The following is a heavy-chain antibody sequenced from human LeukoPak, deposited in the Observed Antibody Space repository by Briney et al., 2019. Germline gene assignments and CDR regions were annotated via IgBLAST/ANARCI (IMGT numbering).Heavy chain of an antibody. Sequence: GGSLRLSCAASGFTFSSYSMHWVRQAPGKGLEWVAVISYDGSNKYYADSVKGRFTISRDNSKNTLYLQMNSLRAEDTAVYYCAKDVGYCSSTSCTWVDYWGQGTLVTVSS. D-gene: IGHD2-2*03. CDR1: GFTFSSYS. CDR3: AKDVGYCSSTSCTWVDY. J-gene: IGHJ4*02. CDR2: ISYDGSNK. V-gene: IGHV3-30*18.